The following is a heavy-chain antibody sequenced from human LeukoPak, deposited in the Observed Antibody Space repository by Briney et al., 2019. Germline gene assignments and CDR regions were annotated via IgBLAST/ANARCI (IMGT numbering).Heavy chain of an antibody. J-gene: IGHJ4*02. Sequence: GGSLRLPCAASGFAFHNYYMSWVRQAPGKGLEWVAIIKEDGSERDYVDSVKGRFTISRDNAKSSLYLQINGLRADDTAVYYCTRDRNPDNWHEFDSWGQGALVTVSS. CDR1: GFAFHNYY. CDR3: TRDRNPDNWHEFDS. V-gene: IGHV3-7*01. D-gene: IGHD1-14*01. CDR2: IKEDGSER.